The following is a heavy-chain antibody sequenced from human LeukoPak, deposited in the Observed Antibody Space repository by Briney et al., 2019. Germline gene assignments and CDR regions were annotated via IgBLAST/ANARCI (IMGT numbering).Heavy chain of an antibody. D-gene: IGHD5-18*01. V-gene: IGHV4-59*11. CDR3: ATIKRGSIFGYFDF. J-gene: IGHJ4*02. Sequence: SETLSLTCTVSGSSISSHYWSWIRQPPGKGLEWSAYLFDSVNTKDNPSLQSRLTLSADTSKNQFSLWLSSVTAADTAVYYCATIKRGSIFGYFDFWGQGIKVTVSS. CDR2: LFDSVNT. CDR1: GSSISSHY.